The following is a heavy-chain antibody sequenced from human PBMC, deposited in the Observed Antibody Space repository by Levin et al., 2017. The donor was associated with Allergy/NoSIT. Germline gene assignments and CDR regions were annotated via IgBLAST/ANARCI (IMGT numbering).Heavy chain of an antibody. J-gene: IGHJ3*02. CDR1: GFTFSSHY. D-gene: IGHD1-26*01. CDR3: ARGIVGASVAFDM. V-gene: IGHV3-74*01. Sequence: GGSLRLSCEGSGFTFSSHYMHWVRQAPGKGLVWVSRMRDEGSKTNYADSVKGRFTISRDNAKSTLYLQMNSLRAEDTAAYYCARGIVGASVAFDMWGQGTLVTVSS. CDR2: MRDEGSKT.